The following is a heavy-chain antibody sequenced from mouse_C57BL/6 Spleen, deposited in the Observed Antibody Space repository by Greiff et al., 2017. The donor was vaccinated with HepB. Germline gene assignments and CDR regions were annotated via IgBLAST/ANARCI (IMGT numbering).Heavy chain of an antibody. CDR2: IYPGDGDT. V-gene: IGHV1-80*01. Sequence: QVQLQQSGAELVKPGASVKISCKASGYAFSSYWMNWVKQRPGKGLEWIGQIYPGDGDTNYNGKFKGKATLTADKSSSPAYMQLSSLTSEDSAVYVCAREDYGSWGHYYAMDYWGQGTSVTVSS. CDR1: GYAFSSYW. J-gene: IGHJ4*01. D-gene: IGHD1-1*01. CDR3: AREDYGSWGHYYAMDY.